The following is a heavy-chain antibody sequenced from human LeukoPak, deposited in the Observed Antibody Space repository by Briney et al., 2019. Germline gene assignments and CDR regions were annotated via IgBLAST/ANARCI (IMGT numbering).Heavy chain of an antibody. D-gene: IGHD3-22*01. J-gene: IGHJ4*02. Sequence: SETLSLTCSVSGGSISGYFWTWIRQSPGKGLEWIGFIHYTGSINYNPSLKSRVTMSVDTSKNQFSLKLTSVTAADSAVYYCARNWAGYSSGYYDWGQGTLVTVSS. V-gene: IGHV4-59*01. CDR2: IHYTGSI. CDR1: GGSISGYF. CDR3: ARNWAGYSSGYYD.